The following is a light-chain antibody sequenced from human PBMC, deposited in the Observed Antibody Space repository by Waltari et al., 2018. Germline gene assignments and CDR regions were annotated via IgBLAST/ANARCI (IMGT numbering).Light chain of an antibody. V-gene: IGKV2-40*01. J-gene: IGKJ4*01. Sequence: DIVMTQTPLSLPITPGEPASISCRSSQRLLHSNGNTYLHWYLQKPGQSPQLLISGGSNRASGVPDRVSGSGSGTDFTLKISKGEAEDVGVYYCVQAIAFPLTFGGGTKVEIK. CDR2: GGS. CDR1: QRLLHSNGNTY. CDR3: VQAIAFPLT.